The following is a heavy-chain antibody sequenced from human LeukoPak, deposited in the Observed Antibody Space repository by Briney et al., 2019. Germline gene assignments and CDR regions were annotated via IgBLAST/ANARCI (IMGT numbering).Heavy chain of an antibody. V-gene: IGHV3-7*01. CDR1: GFTFSSYW. D-gene: IGHD3-16*02. CDR3: AREESYYDYIWGSYRFFDY. Sequence: GGPLRLSCAASGFTFSSYWMSWVRQAPGKGLEWVANIKQDGSEKYYVDSVKGRFTISRDNAKNSLYLQMNSLRAEDTAVYYCAREESYYDYIWGSYRFFDYWGQGTLVTVSS. CDR2: IKQDGSEK. J-gene: IGHJ4*02.